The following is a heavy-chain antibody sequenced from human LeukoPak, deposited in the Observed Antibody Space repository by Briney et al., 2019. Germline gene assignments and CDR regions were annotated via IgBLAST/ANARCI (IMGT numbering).Heavy chain of an antibody. J-gene: IGHJ4*02. Sequence: PSETLSLTCTVSGGSISSSSYYWGWIRQPPGKGLEWIGSIYYSGSTYYNPSLKSRVTISVDTSKNQFSLKLSSVTAADTAVYYCARPSSGSYSDYWGQGTLVTASS. CDR1: GGSISSSSYY. D-gene: IGHD1-26*01. V-gene: IGHV4-39*01. CDR2: IYYSGST. CDR3: ARPSSGSYSDY.